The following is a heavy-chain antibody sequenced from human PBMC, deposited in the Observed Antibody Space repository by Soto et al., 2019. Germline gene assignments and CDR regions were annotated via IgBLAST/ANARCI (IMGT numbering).Heavy chain of an antibody. CDR2: IIPIFGRT. V-gene: IGHV1-69*01. D-gene: IGHD6-19*01. CDR3: ARVQQWLVRGYFDD. CDR1: GGTFDNYG. Sequence: QVQLGQSGAEVKKPGSSVKVSCKASGGTFDNYGFSWVRQAPGQGLEWVGGIIPIFGRTHHAQKFQGRVTITADESTATVYMELTSLRSEDTAVYFCARVQQWLVRGYFDDWGQGTLVTVSS. J-gene: IGHJ4*02.